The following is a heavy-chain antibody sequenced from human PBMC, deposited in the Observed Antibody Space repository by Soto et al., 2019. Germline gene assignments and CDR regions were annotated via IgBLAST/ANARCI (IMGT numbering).Heavy chain of an antibody. CDR3: ERGFHVLKDIVVVVAAFDY. CDR2: ISAYNGNT. CDR1: CYTFTSYG. D-gene: IGHD2-15*01. V-gene: IGHV1-18*04. Sequence: GXSVKVSFKASCYTFTSYGISWVRQAPVQGLEWMGWISAYNGNTNYAQKLQGRVTMTTDTSTSTAYMELRSLRSDDTAVYYCERGFHVLKDIVVVVAAFDYWGQGTLVTVYS. J-gene: IGHJ4*02.